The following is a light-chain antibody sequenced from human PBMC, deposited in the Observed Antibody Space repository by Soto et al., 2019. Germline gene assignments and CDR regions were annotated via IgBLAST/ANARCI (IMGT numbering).Light chain of an antibody. CDR2: GAS. CDR3: QQYGSSLWT. Sequence: LTQSPGTLSLPPGEGATLSCRTSQRVDNNFVAWYQQKPGQAPRLLIYGASTRATGIPDRFSGSGFGTDFTLTITRLEPEDFAVYYCQQYGSSLWTFGLGTKVDIK. CDR1: QRVDNNF. J-gene: IGKJ1*01. V-gene: IGKV3-20*01.